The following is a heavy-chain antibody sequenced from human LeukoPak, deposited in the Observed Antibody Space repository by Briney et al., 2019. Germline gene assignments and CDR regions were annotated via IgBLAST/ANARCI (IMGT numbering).Heavy chain of an antibody. CDR1: GFTFDDYG. Sequence: GGSLRLSCAASGFTFDDYGMSWVRQAPGKGLEWVSGISGSGDTPYYADSVKGRFIISRDNSKSTLYLQMNSLRAEDTALYYCARILGSYWTPGYDYWGQGTLVTVSS. J-gene: IGHJ4*02. V-gene: IGHV3-23*01. CDR3: ARILGSYWTPGYDY. CDR2: ISGSGDTP. D-gene: IGHD1-26*01.